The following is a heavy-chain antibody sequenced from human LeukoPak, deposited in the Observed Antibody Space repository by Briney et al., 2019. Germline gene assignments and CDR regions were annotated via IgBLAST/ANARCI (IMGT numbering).Heavy chain of an antibody. D-gene: IGHD1-26*01. J-gene: IGHJ5*02. Sequence: AASVKVSCKSSIYTFTSSAFSWVRQAPGQGLEWMGWISAYSGNTSYAQKFQGRLTMTTYTSTSTVYMELRSLRSDDTAVYYCARAEVGATTGNWFDPWGQGTLVTVSS. V-gene: IGHV1-18*01. CDR1: IYTFTSSA. CDR3: ARAEVGATTGNWFDP. CDR2: ISAYSGNT.